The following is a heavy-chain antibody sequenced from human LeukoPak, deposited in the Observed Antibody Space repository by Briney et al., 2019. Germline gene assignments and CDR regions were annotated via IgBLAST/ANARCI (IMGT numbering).Heavy chain of an antibody. V-gene: IGHV3-23*01. D-gene: IGHD1-7*01. J-gene: IGHJ6*02. Sequence: RGSLRLSCEASGFTFGNYAMNWVRQAPGKGLEWVSTIGGTGSSTYYADSAKGRFTISRDNSKDTLFLQMDSLRAEDTAVYHCARPHYSQLELYHYYGMDVWGQGTTVTVSS. CDR1: GFTFGNYA. CDR3: ARPHYSQLELYHYYGMDV. CDR2: IGGTGSST.